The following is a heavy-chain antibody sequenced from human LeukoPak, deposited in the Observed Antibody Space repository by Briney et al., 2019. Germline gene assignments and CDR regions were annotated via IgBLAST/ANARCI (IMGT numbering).Heavy chain of an antibody. Sequence: GGSLRLSCAASGFTFSDYYMSWIRQAPGKGLEWVAYITSSGDDIYYADSVKGRFTISRDNAKNALFLRMSSLRVEDTATYYCASDIVATSGDFWGQGTLVNVSS. J-gene: IGHJ4*02. CDR2: ITSSGDDI. CDR3: ASDIVATSGDF. CDR1: GFTFSDYY. V-gene: IGHV3-11*01. D-gene: IGHD5-12*01.